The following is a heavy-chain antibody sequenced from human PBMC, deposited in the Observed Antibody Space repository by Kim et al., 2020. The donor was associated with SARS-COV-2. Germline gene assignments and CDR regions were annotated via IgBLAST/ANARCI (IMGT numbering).Heavy chain of an antibody. V-gene: IGHV3-33*01. CDR2: IWYDGSNK. CDR3: ARGREWGSSSWFDP. CDR1: GFTFSSYG. Sequence: GGSLRLSCAASGFTFSSYGMHWVRQAPGKGLEWVAVIWYDGSNKYYADSVKGRFTISRDNSKNTLYLQMNSLRAEDTAVYYCARGREWGSSSWFDPWGQGTLVTVSS. D-gene: IGHD6-6*01. J-gene: IGHJ5*02.